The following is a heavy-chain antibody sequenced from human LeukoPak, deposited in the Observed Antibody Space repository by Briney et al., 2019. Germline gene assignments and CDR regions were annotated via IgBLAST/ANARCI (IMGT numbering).Heavy chain of an antibody. V-gene: IGHV3-15*01. D-gene: IGHD3-22*01. CDR2: ILSKSEGGTA. Sequence: PGGSLRLSCSASGFTFSSYAMHWVRQAPGKGLKWVGRILSKSEGGTADYSSPVKGRFTISRDDSKNTLYLQMDSLKTEDSAIYYCSTESYDSWGQGTLVTVSS. J-gene: IGHJ4*02. CDR1: GFTFSSYA. CDR3: STESYDS.